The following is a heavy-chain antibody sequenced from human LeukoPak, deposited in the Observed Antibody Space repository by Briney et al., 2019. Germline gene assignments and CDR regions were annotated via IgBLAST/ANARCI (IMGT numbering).Heavy chain of an antibody. CDR3: AAGCSGGSCYSFYYYGVDV. D-gene: IGHD2-15*01. CDR1: GFTFTSSA. CDR2: IVVGSGNT. Sequence: SVKVSCKASGFTFTSSAVQWVRQARGQRLEWIGWIVVGSGNTNYAQKFQERVTITRDMSTSTAYMELSSLRSEDTAVYYCAAGCSGGSCYSFYYYGVDVWGKGTTVTVSS. V-gene: IGHV1-58*01. J-gene: IGHJ6*04.